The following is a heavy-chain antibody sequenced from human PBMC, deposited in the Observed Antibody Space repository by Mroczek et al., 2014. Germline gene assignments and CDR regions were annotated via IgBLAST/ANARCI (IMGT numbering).Heavy chain of an antibody. CDR3: ARGKGYYYDSSGYSDY. CDR1: GFTFSSYA. J-gene: IGHJ4*02. V-gene: IGHV3-30-3*01. Sequence: QVQLVESGGGVVQPGRSLRLSCAASGFTFSSYAMHWVRQAPGKGLEWVAVISYDGSNKYYADSVKGRFTISRDNSKNTLYLQMNSLRAEDTAVYYCARGKGYYYDSSGYSDYWGQGTLVTVSS. CDR2: ISYDGSNK. D-gene: IGHD3-22*01.